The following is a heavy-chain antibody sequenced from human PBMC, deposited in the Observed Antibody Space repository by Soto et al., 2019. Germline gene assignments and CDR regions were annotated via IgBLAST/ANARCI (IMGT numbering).Heavy chain of an antibody. J-gene: IGHJ5*02. V-gene: IGHV1-69*13. CDR2: IIPIFGTA. CDR1: GGTFSSYA. Sequence: SVKVSCKASGGTFSSYAISWVRQAPGQGLEWMGGIIPIFGTANYAQKFQGRVTITADESTSTAYMELSSLRSEDTAVYYCARDLDFRANWFDPWGQGTLVTVSS. CDR3: ARDLDFRANWFDP. D-gene: IGHD2-21*01.